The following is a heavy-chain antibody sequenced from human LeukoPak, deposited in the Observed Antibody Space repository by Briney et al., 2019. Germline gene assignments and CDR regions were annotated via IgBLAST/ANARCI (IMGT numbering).Heavy chain of an antibody. CDR2: IKQDGSEK. J-gene: IGHJ6*03. Sequence: GGTLRLSCVASGFTFSNYGMSWVRQAPGKGLEWVANIKQDGSEKYYVDSVKGRFTISRDNAKNSLYLQMNSLRAEDTAVYYCARERLLKGGYMDVWGKGTTVTVSS. D-gene: IGHD3-9*01. CDR1: GFTFSNYG. CDR3: ARERLLKGGYMDV. V-gene: IGHV3-7*01.